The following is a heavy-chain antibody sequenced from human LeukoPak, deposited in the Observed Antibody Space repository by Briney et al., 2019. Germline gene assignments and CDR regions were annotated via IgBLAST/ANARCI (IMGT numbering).Heavy chain of an antibody. CDR2: ISSSSSYI. J-gene: IGHJ4*02. Sequence: GGSLRLSCAASGFTFSSYSMNWVRQAPGKGLEWVSSISSSSSYIYYADSVKGRFTISRDNAKNSLYLQMNSLRAEDTAVYYCVRDFHPFESYFDYWGQGTLVTVSS. V-gene: IGHV3-21*01. CDR3: VRDFHPFESYFDY. CDR1: GFTFSSYS.